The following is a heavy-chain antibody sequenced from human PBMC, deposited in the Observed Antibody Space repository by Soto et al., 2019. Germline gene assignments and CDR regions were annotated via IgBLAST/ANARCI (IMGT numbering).Heavy chain of an antibody. Sequence: EVQLVESGGGLVQPGGSLRLSCADSGFSVSSNYMSWVRQAPGKGLEWVSVIYSSGSTYYADSVKGRFTISRDNSKNTLYLQMNRLRAEDTAVYYCAGGSSWHDAFDIWGQGTMVTVSS. CDR2: IYSSGST. CDR3: AGGSSWHDAFDI. CDR1: GFSVSSNY. V-gene: IGHV3-66*01. J-gene: IGHJ3*02. D-gene: IGHD6-13*01.